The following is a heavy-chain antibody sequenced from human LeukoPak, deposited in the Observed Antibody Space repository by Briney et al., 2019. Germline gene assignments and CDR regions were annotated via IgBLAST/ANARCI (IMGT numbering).Heavy chain of an antibody. CDR3: ATPLIWFGELQY. CDR2: IRYDGSNK. D-gene: IGHD3-10*01. J-gene: IGHJ4*02. CDR1: GFTFSSYG. V-gene: IGHV3-30*02. Sequence: PGGSLRLSCAASGFTFSSYGMSWVRQAPGKGLEWVAFIRYDGSNKYYADSVKGRFTISRDNSKNTLYLQMNSLRAEDTAVYYCATPLIWFGELQYWGQGTLVTVSS.